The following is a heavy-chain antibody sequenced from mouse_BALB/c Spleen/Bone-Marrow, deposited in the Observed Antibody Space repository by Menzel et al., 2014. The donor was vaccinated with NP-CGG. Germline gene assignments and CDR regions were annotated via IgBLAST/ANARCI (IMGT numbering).Heavy chain of an antibody. CDR3: ARQGYYGYSDY. D-gene: IGHD1-2*01. V-gene: IGHV4-1*02. CDR2: INPDSSTI. Sequence: EVQVVESGGGLVQPGESLKLSCAASGFDFSRYWMSWVRQAPGKGLEWIGEINPDSSTINYTPSLKDKFIISRDNAKNTLYLQMSKVRSEDTALYYCARQGYYGYSDYWGQGTTLTVSS. J-gene: IGHJ2*01. CDR1: GFDFSRYW.